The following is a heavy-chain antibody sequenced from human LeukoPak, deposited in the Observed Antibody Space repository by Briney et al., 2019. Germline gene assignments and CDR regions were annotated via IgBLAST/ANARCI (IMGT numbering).Heavy chain of an antibody. J-gene: IGHJ6*02. Sequence: SETLSLTCAVSGGSISSSNWWSWVRQPPGKGLEWIGEIYHSGSTNYNPSLKSRVTISVDKSKNQFSLKLSSVTAADTAVYYCARDAPGIKYYYGMDVWGQGTTVTVSS. V-gene: IGHV4-4*02. D-gene: IGHD3-10*01. CDR2: IYHSGST. CDR1: GGSISSSNW. CDR3: ARDAPGIKYYYGMDV.